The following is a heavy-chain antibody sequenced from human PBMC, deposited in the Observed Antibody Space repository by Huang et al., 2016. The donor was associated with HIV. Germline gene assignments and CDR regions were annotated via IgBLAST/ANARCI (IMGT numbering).Heavy chain of an antibody. CDR3: ARERMVGSTGIFDY. CDR1: GFTFSDYY. CDR2: ISISGSTI. V-gene: IGHV3-11*01. Sequence: QVQLVESGGGLVKPGGSLRLSCAASGFTFSDYYMGWIRQAPGKVLEWVSLISISGSTIYYADSVKGRFTISRDNAKNSLYLQMNNLRAEDTAVYYCARERMVGSTGIFDYWGQGTLVTVSS. J-gene: IGHJ4*02. D-gene: IGHD1-26*01.